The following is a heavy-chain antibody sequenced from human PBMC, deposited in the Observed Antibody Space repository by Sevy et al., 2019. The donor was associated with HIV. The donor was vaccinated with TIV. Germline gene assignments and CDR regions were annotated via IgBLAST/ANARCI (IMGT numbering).Heavy chain of an antibody. CDR2: IYTSGNT. CDR1: GGSISSNDYY. Sequence: SETLSLTCTVSGGSISSNDYYWSWIRQPAGKGLQWIGRIYTSGNTKYNPSLKSRVTMSVDTSKNQFSLKLSSVTAADTAVYYCATINRGVIDYWGQGTLVTVSS. CDR3: ATINRGVIDY. J-gene: IGHJ4*02. D-gene: IGHD3-10*01. V-gene: IGHV4-61*02.